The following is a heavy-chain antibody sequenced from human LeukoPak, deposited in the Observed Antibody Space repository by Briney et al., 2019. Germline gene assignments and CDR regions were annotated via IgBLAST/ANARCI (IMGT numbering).Heavy chain of an antibody. J-gene: IGHJ4*02. CDR1: GFTFSSYA. D-gene: IGHD1-26*01. V-gene: IGHV3-23*01. CDR2: ISGSGGST. CDR3: AKDRELLPSYFDS. Sequence: GGSLRLSCAASGFTFSSYAMSWVRQAPGKGLEWVSGISGSGGSTYYADSVKGRFTISRDNSKNTLYLQMNSLRAEDTAVYYCAKDRELLPSYFDSWGQGTLVTVSS.